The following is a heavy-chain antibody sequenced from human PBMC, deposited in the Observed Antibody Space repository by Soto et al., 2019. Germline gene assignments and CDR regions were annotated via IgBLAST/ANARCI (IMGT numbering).Heavy chain of an antibody. CDR1: GFTFSSYG. D-gene: IGHD1-26*01. J-gene: IGHJ4*02. CDR3: AKEGGLSGSYYISSSYYFDY. CDR2: ISYDGSNT. V-gene: IGHV3-30*18. Sequence: QVQLVESGGGVVQPGRSLRLSCVASGFTFSSYGMHWVRQAPGKGLEWVAIISYDGSNTYYADSVKVRFTISRDNYKNTLYLQMNSLRAEDTSVYYCAKEGGLSGSYYISSSYYFDYWGQGTLVTVSS.